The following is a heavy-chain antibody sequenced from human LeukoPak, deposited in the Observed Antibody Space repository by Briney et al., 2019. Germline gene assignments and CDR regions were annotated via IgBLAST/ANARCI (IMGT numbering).Heavy chain of an antibody. CDR1: GGSFSGYY. CDR2: INHSGST. J-gene: IGHJ4*02. D-gene: IGHD2-15*01. V-gene: IGHV4-34*01. CDR3: ARCPSHCSGGSCYGTSIDY. Sequence: SETLSLTCGLYGGSFSGYYWIWIRQPPGKGLEWIGEINHSGSTNYNPSLKSRATISVDTSKNQFSLKLSSVTAADTAVYYCARCPSHCSGGSCYGTSIDYWGQETLVTVSS.